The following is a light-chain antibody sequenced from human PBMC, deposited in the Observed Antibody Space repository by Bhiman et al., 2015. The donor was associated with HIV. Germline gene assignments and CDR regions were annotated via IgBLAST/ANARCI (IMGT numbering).Light chain of an antibody. V-gene: IGLV3-1*01. J-gene: IGLJ3*02. Sequence: SYELTQPPSVSLSPGQTASITCSGNMLGHKYACWYQQKPGQSPVLVIYQDNKRPSGIPERFSGSHSGNTATLTISGTQAMDEADYYCQAWDSDTLVFGGGTKLTVL. CDR1: MLGHKY. CDR3: QAWDSDTLV. CDR2: QDN.